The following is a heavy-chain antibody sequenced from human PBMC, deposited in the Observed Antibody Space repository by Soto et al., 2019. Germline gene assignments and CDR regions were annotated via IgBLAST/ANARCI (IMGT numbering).Heavy chain of an antibody. CDR2: INPNSGGT. D-gene: IGHD7-27*01. Sequence: QVQLVQSGAEVRKPGASVRVSCRASGYTFTGHYIHWVRQAPGQGLEWMGWINPNSGGTNYAQKFQGWVTMTHDTSINTAFMNLDRLKSDDTAVYFCARVGVWGSSADYFNYWGQGTPVTVSS. CDR3: ARVGVWGSSADYFNY. CDR1: GYTFTGHY. J-gene: IGHJ4*02. V-gene: IGHV1-2*04.